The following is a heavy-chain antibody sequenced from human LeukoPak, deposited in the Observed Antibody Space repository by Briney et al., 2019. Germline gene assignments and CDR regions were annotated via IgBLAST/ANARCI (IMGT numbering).Heavy chain of an antibody. Sequence: GGSLRLSCAASGFTFSSYSMNWVRQAPGKGLEWVSSISSSSSYIYYADSVKGRFTISRDNAKNSLYLQMNSLRAEDTAVYYCASITMVRGVDGWFDPWGQGTLVTVSS. CDR3: ASITMVRGVDGWFDP. CDR1: GFTFSSYS. D-gene: IGHD3-10*01. V-gene: IGHV3-21*01. CDR2: ISSSSSYI. J-gene: IGHJ5*02.